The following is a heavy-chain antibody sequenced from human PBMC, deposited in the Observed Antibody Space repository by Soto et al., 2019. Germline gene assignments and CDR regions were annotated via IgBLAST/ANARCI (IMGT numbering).Heavy chain of an antibody. CDR1: GFTFRNYA. CDR2: IHGDGAGT. CDR3: AKDSIMRNDISEPFDI. V-gene: IGHV3-23*01. D-gene: IGHD3-16*01. J-gene: IGHJ3*02. Sequence: GGSLRLSCAASGFTFRNYAMNWVRQAPGKGLEWVSFIHGDGAGTYYADSVKGRFTVSRDNSKNTLYLQMDSLRADDTALYYCAKDSIMRNDISEPFDIWGQGTMVTVSS.